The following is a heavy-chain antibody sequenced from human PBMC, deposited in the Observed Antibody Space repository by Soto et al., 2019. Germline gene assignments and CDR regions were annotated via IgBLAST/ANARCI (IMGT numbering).Heavy chain of an antibody. CDR3: ARDFDWSPSQPRNYYYYGMDV. CDR1: GYTFTSYG. CDR2: ISAYSGNT. J-gene: IGHJ6*02. Sequence: GASVKVSCKASGYTFTSYGISWVRQAPGQGLEWMGWISAYSGNTNYAQKLQGRVTMTTDTSTSTAYMELRSLRSDDTAVYYCARDFDWSPSQPRNYYYYGMDVWGQGTTVTVSS. V-gene: IGHV1-18*01. D-gene: IGHD3-9*01.